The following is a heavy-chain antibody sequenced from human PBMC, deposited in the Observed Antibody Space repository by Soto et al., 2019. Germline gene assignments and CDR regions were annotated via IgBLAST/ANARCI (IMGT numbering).Heavy chain of an antibody. Sequence: GGSLRLSCAASGFTFSSYSMNWVRQAPGKGLEWVSSISSSSSYIYYADSVKGRFTISRDNAKNSLYLQMNSLRAEDTAVYYCARVFKVGREAMTTVTYFDYWGQGTLVTVSS. CDR3: ARVFKVGREAMTTVTYFDY. D-gene: IGHD4-4*01. CDR1: GFTFSSYS. V-gene: IGHV3-21*01. J-gene: IGHJ4*02. CDR2: ISSSSSYI.